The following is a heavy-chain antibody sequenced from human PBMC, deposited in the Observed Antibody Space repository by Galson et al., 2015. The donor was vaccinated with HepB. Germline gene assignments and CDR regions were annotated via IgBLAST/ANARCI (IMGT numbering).Heavy chain of an antibody. CDR2: ISYDGSNK. D-gene: IGHD3-9*01. J-gene: IGHJ3*02. CDR1: GFTFSSYA. V-gene: IGHV3-30*04. CDR3: ARGDILDAFDI. Sequence: SLRFSCAASGFTFSSYAMHWVRQAPGKGLEWVAVISYDGSNKYYADSVKGRFTISRDNSKNTLYLQMNSLRAEDTAVYYCARGDILDAFDIWGQGTMVTVSS.